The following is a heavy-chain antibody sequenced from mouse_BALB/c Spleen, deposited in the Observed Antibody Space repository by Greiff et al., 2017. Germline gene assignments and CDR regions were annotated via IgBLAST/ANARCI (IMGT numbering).Heavy chain of an antibody. Sequence: EVQLQESGPGLVKPSQSLSLTCTVTGYSITSDYAWNWIRQFPGNKLEWMGYISYSGSTSYNPSLKSRISITRDTSKNQFFLQLNSVTTEDTATYYCARWDWEGTFDYWGQGTTLTVSS. CDR3: ARWDWEGTFDY. CDR1: GYSITSDYA. J-gene: IGHJ2*01. D-gene: IGHD4-1*01. V-gene: IGHV3-2*02. CDR2: ISYSGST.